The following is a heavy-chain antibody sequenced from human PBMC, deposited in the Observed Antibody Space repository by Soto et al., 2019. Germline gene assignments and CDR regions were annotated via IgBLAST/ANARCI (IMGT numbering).Heavy chain of an antibody. J-gene: IGHJ5*02. Sequence: QVQLQESGPGLVKPSGTLSLTCAVSRASISSGWWTWVRQPPGKGLEWIGETLYSGRTNYNSSLNSRVTISIDKSKKQFSLNLSSVTAADTAVYYCSSRVTDAPTWGQGTLVTVSS. D-gene: IGHD3-10*01. CDR2: TLYSGRT. V-gene: IGHV4-4*02. CDR1: RASISSGW. CDR3: SSRVTDAPT.